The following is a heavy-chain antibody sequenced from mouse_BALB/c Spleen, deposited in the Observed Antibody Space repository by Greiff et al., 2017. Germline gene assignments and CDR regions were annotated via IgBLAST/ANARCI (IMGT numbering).Heavy chain of an antibody. D-gene: IGHD2-3*01. CDR3: ARNYDGYYWYFDV. V-gene: IGHV2-2*02. CDR2: IWSGGST. J-gene: IGHJ1*01. Sequence: VKLVESGPGLVQPSQSLSITCTVSGFSLTSYGVHWVRQSPGKGLEWMGVIWSGGSTDYNAAFISRLSTSKDNSKSQVFFKMNSLQANDTAIYYCARNYDGYYWYFDVWGAGTTVTVSS. CDR1: GFSLTSYG.